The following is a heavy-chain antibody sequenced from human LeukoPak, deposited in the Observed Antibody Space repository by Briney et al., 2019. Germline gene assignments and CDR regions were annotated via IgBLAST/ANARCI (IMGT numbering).Heavy chain of an antibody. Sequence: SETLSLTCTVSGGSISSSSYYWGWIRQPPGKGLEWIGITHYSGSTYHNPSLKSRVTISIDTSKNQFSLKLNSVAAADTAVYYCARLIRSDFDYWGQGTLVTVSS. D-gene: IGHD3-16*01. CDR2: THYSGST. CDR3: ARLIRSDFDY. J-gene: IGHJ4*02. CDR1: GGSISSSSYY. V-gene: IGHV4-39*01.